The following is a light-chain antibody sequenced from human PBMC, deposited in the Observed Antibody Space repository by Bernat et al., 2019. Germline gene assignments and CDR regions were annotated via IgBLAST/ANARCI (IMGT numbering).Light chain of an antibody. Sequence: DIQMTQSPSSLSASVGDRVTITCRASQGLSNYLAWYQQKPGKVPKLLIYAASTLQSGVPSRFSGSGSGTDFTLTISSLQPEDVATYYCQKYNSAPLTFGGVTKVEIK. CDR2: AAS. CDR3: QKYNSAPLT. CDR1: QGLSNY. V-gene: IGKV1-27*01. J-gene: IGKJ4*01.